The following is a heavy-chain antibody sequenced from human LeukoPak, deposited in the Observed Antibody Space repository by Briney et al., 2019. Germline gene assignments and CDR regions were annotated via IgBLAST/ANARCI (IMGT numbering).Heavy chain of an antibody. CDR3: ARTTMVRGTYYLDV. J-gene: IGHJ6*03. Sequence: SETLSLTCTVSGGSISSYYWSWIRQPAGKGLEWIGRIYTSGSTNYNPSLKSRVTMSVDTSKNQFSLKLSSVTAADPAVYYCARTTMVRGTYYLDVWGKGTTVTISS. D-gene: IGHD3-10*01. CDR2: IYTSGST. CDR1: GGSISSYY. V-gene: IGHV4-4*07.